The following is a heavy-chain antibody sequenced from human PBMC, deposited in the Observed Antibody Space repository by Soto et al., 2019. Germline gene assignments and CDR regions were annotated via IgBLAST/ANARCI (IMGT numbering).Heavy chain of an antibody. CDR1: GFTFSSYG. D-gene: IGHD6-13*01. CDR3: ARERAAESFDY. CDR2: IWYDGSNK. Sequence: PGGSLRSSCAASGFTFSSYGMHWVRQAPGKGLEWVAVIWYDGSNKYYADSVKGRFTISRDNSKNTLYLQMNSLRAEDTAVYYCARERAAESFDYWGQGTLVTVS. J-gene: IGHJ4*02. V-gene: IGHV3-33*01.